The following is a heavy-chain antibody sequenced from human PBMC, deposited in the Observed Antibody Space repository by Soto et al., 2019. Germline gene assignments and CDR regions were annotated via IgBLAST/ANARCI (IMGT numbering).Heavy chain of an antibody. D-gene: IGHD3-16*01. CDR1: GFIFSSYS. Sequence: LRLSCAASGFIFSSYSMNWVRQAPGKGLEWVSYITGSSSTIYYADSVKGRFTISRDNAKNSLYLQMNSLRDEDTAVYYCARDKNDYVWWSRETSFDPWGQGTLVTVSS. J-gene: IGHJ5*02. CDR2: ITGSSSTI. V-gene: IGHV3-48*02. CDR3: ARDKNDYVWWSRETSFDP.